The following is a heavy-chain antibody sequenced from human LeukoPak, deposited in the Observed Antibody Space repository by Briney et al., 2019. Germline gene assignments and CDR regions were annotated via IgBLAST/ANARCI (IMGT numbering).Heavy chain of an antibody. CDR3: ARSDYYYYYMDV. CDR1: GFTFSSYE. CDR2: ISSSGSTI. J-gene: IGHJ6*03. Sequence: GGSLRLSCAASGFTFSSYEMNWVRQAPGKGLEWVSYISSSGSTIYYADSLKGRYTISRDNSKNTLYLQMNSLRAEDTAVYYCARSDYYYYYMDVWGKGTTVTISS. V-gene: IGHV3-48*03.